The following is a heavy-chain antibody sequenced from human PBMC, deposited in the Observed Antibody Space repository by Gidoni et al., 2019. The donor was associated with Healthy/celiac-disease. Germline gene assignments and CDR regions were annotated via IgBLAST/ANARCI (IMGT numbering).Heavy chain of an antibody. V-gene: IGHV4-30-4*07. CDR3: AREVWGHDFWSGYFDY. CDR2: SYYSGST. CDR1: GGSISSGGYS. J-gene: IGHJ4*02. D-gene: IGHD3-3*01. Sequence: QVQLQESGPGLVKPSQTLSLTCAVSGGSISSGGYSWSWIRQPPGKGLEWIGYSYYSGSTYYNPSLKSRVTISVDTSKNQFALKLSSVTAADTAVYYCAREVWGHDFWSGYFDYWGQGTLVTVSS.